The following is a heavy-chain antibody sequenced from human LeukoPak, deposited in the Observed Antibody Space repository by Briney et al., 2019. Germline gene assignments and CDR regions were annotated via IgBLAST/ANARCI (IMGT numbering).Heavy chain of an antibody. J-gene: IGHJ4*02. D-gene: IGHD3-10*01. Sequence: GESLKISCKGSGYSFTSYWIGWVRQMPGKGLEWMGIIYPGDSDTRYSPSFQGQVTISADKSISTAYLQWSSLKASDTAMYYCARHGTTYGSGSYSAYWGQGTLVTVSS. CDR2: IYPGDSDT. CDR1: GYSFTSYW. CDR3: ARHGTTYGSGSYSAY. V-gene: IGHV5-51*01.